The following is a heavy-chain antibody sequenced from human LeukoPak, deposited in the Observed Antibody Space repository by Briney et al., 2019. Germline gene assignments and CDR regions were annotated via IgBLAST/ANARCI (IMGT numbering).Heavy chain of an antibody. D-gene: IGHD6-19*01. V-gene: IGHV4-30-4*07. CDR1: GASITSGVYS. J-gene: IGHJ4*02. Sequence: SETLSLTCAVSGASITSGVYSWSWLRQPPGKGLEWIGYIYYSGTTTYNPSLKSRITISLDTSENKFSLKLTSVTAADTAVYYCARERGSGWYDMAFDYWGQGSLVTVSS. CDR3: ARERGSGWYDMAFDY. CDR2: IYYSGTT.